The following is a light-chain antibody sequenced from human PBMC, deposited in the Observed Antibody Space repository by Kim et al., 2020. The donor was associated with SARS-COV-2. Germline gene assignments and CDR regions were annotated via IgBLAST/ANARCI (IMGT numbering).Light chain of an antibody. V-gene: IGLV3-21*04. CDR3: QVWDVTTDHVV. CDR1: DIGSKS. J-gene: IGLJ3*02. Sequence: APVKTASITWGADDIGSKSVHWYQQKPGQAPVLVIYYDVDRPSGIPERFSGSNSGNTATLTISRVEAGDEADYYCQVWDVTTDHVVFGGGTQLTVL. CDR2: YDV.